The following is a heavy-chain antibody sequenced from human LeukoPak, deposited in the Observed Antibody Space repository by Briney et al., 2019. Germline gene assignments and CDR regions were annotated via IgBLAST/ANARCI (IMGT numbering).Heavy chain of an antibody. Sequence: SETLSLTCTVSGGSISTGSYYWSWIRQPAGKGLEWIGRIYTSGSTNYSPSLKSRVTISVDTSKNHFSLNLSSVTAADTAVYYCAREHSSSWYPGGNWFDPWGQGTLVTVSS. CDR3: AREHSSSWYPGGNWFDP. D-gene: IGHD6-13*01. CDR2: IYTSGST. V-gene: IGHV4-61*02. CDR1: GGSISTGSYY. J-gene: IGHJ5*02.